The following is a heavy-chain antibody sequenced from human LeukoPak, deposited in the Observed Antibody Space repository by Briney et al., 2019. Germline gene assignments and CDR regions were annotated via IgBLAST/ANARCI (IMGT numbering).Heavy chain of an antibody. J-gene: IGHJ4*02. D-gene: IGHD2-2*02. CDR1: GFTFSSYG. Sequence: GRPLRLSCAASGFTFSSYGIHWVRQAPGKGLEWVALIWNDGSDKYYADSVKGRFTISRDNSKNTLYLQMNSLRAEDTAVYYCARDASLGYCSSTSCYKDYWGQGTLVTVSS. CDR3: ARDASLGYCSSTSCYKDY. CDR2: IWNDGSDK. V-gene: IGHV3-33*01.